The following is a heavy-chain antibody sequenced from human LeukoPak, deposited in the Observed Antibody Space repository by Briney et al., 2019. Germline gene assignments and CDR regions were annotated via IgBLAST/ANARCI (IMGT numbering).Heavy chain of an antibody. D-gene: IGHD4-17*01. CDR3: ARDHATVATMDV. Sequence: GASVKVSCKASGGTFSSYAISWVRQAPGQGLERMGGIIPIFGTANYAQKFQGRVTITADESTSTAYMELSSLRSEDTAVYYCARDHATVATMDVWSQGTTVTVSS. J-gene: IGHJ6*02. CDR2: IIPIFGTA. V-gene: IGHV1-69*13. CDR1: GGTFSSYA.